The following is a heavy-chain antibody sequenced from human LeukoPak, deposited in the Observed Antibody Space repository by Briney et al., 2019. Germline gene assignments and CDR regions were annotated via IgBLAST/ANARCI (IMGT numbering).Heavy chain of an antibody. V-gene: IGHV1-18*01. D-gene: IGHD5-12*01. CDR3: ARVSTAGWLRPAYYYGMDV. Sequence: ASVTVSCKASGYTFTSYGISWVRQAPGQGLEWMGWISAYNGNTNYAQKLQGRVTMTTDTSTSTAYMELRSLRSDDTAVYYCARVSTAGWLRPAYYYGMDVWGQGTTVTVSS. CDR2: ISAYNGNT. CDR1: GYTFTSYG. J-gene: IGHJ6*02.